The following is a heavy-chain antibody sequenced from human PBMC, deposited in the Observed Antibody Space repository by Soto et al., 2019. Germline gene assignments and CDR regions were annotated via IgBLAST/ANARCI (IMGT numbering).Heavy chain of an antibody. J-gene: IGHJ6*02. CDR1: GGTFSSYA. V-gene: IGHV1-69*13. Sequence: SVKVSCKASGGTFSSYAISWVRQAPGQGLEWMGGIIPIFGTANYAQKFQGRATITADESTSTAYMELSSLRSEDTAVYYCARGTPTYYDSSGYYLDYYYYGMDVWGQGTTVTVSS. CDR3: ARGTPTYYDSSGYYLDYYYYGMDV. CDR2: IIPIFGTA. D-gene: IGHD3-22*01.